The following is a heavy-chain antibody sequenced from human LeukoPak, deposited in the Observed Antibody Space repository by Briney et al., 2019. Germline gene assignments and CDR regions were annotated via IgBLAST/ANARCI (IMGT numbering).Heavy chain of an antibody. D-gene: IGHD6-19*01. J-gene: IGHJ6*02. CDR3: ARSKQWLVPSYYYYGMDV. CDR2: IYHSGST. CDR1: GGSISSSNW. V-gene: IGHV4-4*02. Sequence: SGTLSLTCAVPGGSISSSNWWSWVRQPPGKGLEWIGEIYHSGSTNYNPSLKSRVTISVDKSKNQFSLKLSSVTAADTAVYYCARSKQWLVPSYYYYGMDVWGQGTTVTVPS.